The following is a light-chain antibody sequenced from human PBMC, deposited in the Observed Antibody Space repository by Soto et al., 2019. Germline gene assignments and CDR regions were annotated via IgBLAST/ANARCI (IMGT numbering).Light chain of an antibody. CDR1: QSISSW. Sequence: DIQMTQSPSTLSASVGDRVTITCRASQSISSWLAWYQQKPGKAPKLLINKASSLESGVPSRFSGSGSGTEFTLTISSLQPDDFATYYCQQFLFFGQGTKVDI. CDR3: QQFLF. CDR2: KAS. V-gene: IGKV1-5*03. J-gene: IGKJ1*01.